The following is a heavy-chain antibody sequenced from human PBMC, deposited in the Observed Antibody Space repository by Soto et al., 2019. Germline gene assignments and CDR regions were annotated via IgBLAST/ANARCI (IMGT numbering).Heavy chain of an antibody. Sequence: PSETLSLTCTVSGGSISSGGYYWSWIRQHPGKGLEWIGYIYYSGSTYYNPSLKSRVTISVDTSKNQFSLKLSSVTAADTAVYYCARGRRDYYFDYWGQGTLGTVSS. CDR3: ARGRRDYYFDY. CDR1: GGSISSGGYY. CDR2: IYYSGST. J-gene: IGHJ4*02. V-gene: IGHV4-31*03.